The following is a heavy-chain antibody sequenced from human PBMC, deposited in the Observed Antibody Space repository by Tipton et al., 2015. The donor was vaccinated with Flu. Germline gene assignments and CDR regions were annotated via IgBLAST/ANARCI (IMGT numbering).Heavy chain of an antibody. CDR1: GFSFDDYA. V-gene: IGHV3-9*01. CDR3: VKDMIGYYYDFSGPFHY. D-gene: IGHD3-22*01. Sequence: QLVQSGGGLVQPGRSLRLSCAASGFSFDDYAMHWVRQAPGKGLEWVSGISWNSGTIVYADSVKGRFIISRDNAKHSLYLQMNSLRPEDTAFYYCVKDMIGYYYDFSGPFHYWGQGTLVTVSS. J-gene: IGHJ4*02. CDR2: ISWNSGTI.